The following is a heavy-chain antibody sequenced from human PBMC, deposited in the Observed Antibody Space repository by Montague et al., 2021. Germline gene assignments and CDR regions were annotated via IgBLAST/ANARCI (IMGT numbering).Heavy chain of an antibody. CDR1: GGSLRGYI. D-gene: IGHD6-19*01. J-gene: IGHJ4*02. V-gene: IGHV4-34*01. CDR2: ISHTGST. Sequence: SETLSLTCAVYGGSLRGYIWYWIRQPPGRDLEWIGQISHTGSTSYNPSLKRRVTMSVDTSENHVSLRLSSVTAADTAVYYCTRGEVAVTGIDYWGQGALVTVSS. CDR3: TRGEVAVTGIDY.